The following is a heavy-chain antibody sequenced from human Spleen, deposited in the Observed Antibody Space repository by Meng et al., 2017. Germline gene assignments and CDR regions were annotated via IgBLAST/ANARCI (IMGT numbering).Heavy chain of an antibody. D-gene: IGHD2-2*01. CDR2: ISGSGGNS. CDR3: ARRGVTYCSRTDCRPTWFDP. Sequence: GESLKISCAASGFSFSLYVMHWVRQAPGKGLEWVSGISGSGGNSYYADSVKGRFTISRDNAKNSLFLQMNSLGAEDTALYYCARRGVTYCSRTDCRPTWFDPWGQGTLVTVSS. V-gene: IGHV3-21*06. J-gene: IGHJ5*02. CDR1: GFSFSLYV.